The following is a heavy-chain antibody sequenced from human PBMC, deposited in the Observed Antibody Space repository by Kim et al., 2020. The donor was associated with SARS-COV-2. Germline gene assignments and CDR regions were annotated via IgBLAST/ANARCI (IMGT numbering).Heavy chain of an antibody. V-gene: IGHV3-30*18. CDR2: ISYDGSNK. CDR1: GFTFSSYG. J-gene: IGHJ6*02. D-gene: IGHD3-10*01. Sequence: GGSLRLSCAASGFTFSSYGMHWVRQAPGKGLEWVAVISYDGSNKYYADSVKGRFTISRDNSKNTLYLQMNSRRAEDTAVYYCAKDVVRGGASYGMDVWGQGTTVTVSS. CDR3: AKDVVRGGASYGMDV.